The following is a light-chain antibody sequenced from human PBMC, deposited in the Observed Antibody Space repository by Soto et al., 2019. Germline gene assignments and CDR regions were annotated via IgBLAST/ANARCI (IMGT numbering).Light chain of an antibody. CDR3: LQQNSYPLT. V-gene: IGKV1-17*01. CDR2: AAS. Sequence: DIQMTQSPSSLSASVGDRVTITCRASQGIRHDLGWYQHKPGKAPKRLIQAASNLQSGVPSRFSGSGSGTEFTLTISSLQPEDFATYYCLQQNSYPLTFGGGTKVEIK. J-gene: IGKJ4*01. CDR1: QGIRHD.